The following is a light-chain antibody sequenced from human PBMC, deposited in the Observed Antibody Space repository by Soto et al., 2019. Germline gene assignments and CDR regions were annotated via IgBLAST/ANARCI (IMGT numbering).Light chain of an antibody. Sequence: VMTQSPAILSVSRGESATLPCRASQSVSSDLAWYQQKPGQPPRLLIYGASTRATGIPARFSGSGSGTEFVLTISSLQSEDFAVYYCQQYNNWPSWTFGQGTKVDIK. CDR3: QQYNNWPSWT. J-gene: IGKJ1*01. CDR2: GAS. CDR1: QSVSSD. V-gene: IGKV3-15*01.